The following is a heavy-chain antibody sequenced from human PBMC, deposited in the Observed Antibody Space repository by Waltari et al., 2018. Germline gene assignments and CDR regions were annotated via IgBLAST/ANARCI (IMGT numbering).Heavy chain of an antibody. V-gene: IGHV4-34*01. CDR1: GGSFSGYY. CDR2: INHSGST. Sequence: QVQLQQWGAGLLKPSETLSLTCAVYGGSFSGYYWSWIRQPPGKGLEWIGEINHSGSTNDNPSLKSRVSRSGDTSKNQFSLKLSSVTAADTAVYYCARYLHCSGGSCFNWFDPWGQGTLVTVSS. J-gene: IGHJ5*02. D-gene: IGHD2-15*01. CDR3: ARYLHCSGGSCFNWFDP.